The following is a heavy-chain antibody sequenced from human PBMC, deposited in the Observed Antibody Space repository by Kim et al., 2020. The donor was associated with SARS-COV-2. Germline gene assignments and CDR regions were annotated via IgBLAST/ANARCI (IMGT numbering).Heavy chain of an antibody. V-gene: IGHV4-30-2*01. J-gene: IGHJ2*01. CDR2: IYFSGTS. CDR1: GGSISSVNLA. CDR3: ARGGASPVTSFWYFDL. D-gene: IGHD2-21*02. Sequence: SETLSLTCRVSGGSISSVNLAWSWIRQAPGKGPEWLGYIYFSGTSHHNPALGRRATLSIERSKNQFTLQLRSVTAADTAVYFCARGGASPVTSFWYFDLWGRGTLVTVSS.